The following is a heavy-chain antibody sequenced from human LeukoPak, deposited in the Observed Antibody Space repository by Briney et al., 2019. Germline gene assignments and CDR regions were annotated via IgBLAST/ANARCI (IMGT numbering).Heavy chain of an antibody. CDR3: AKETYSPYDAFDT. J-gene: IGHJ3*02. V-gene: IGHV3-9*01. D-gene: IGHD5-18*01. Sequence: GRSLRLSCAASGFTFDDYAMHWVRQAPGKGLEWVSGISWNSGSIGYADSVKGRFTISRDNAKNSLYLQMNSLRAEDTALYYCAKETYSPYDAFDTWGQGTMVTVSS. CDR1: GFTFDDYA. CDR2: ISWNSGSI.